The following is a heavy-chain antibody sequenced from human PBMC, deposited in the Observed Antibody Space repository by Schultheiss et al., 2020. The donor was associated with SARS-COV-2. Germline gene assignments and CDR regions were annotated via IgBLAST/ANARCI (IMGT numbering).Heavy chain of an antibody. CDR2: IYTSGST. J-gene: IGHJ4*02. D-gene: IGHD2-21*02. V-gene: IGHV4-61*02. CDR1: GGSISSGSYY. Sequence: SETLSLTCTVSGGSISSGSYYWSWIRQPAGKGLEWIGRIYTSGSTNYNPSLKSRVTISVDTSKNQFSLKLSSVTAADTAVYYCARVGNHCGGDCYSGGRGFDYWGQGTLVTVSS. CDR3: ARVGNHCGGDCYSGGRGFDY.